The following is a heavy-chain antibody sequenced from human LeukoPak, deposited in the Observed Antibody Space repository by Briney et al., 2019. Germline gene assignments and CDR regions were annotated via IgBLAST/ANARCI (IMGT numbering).Heavy chain of an antibody. CDR3: TRAEMVTILSHYGMDV. D-gene: IGHD5-24*01. CDR2: IRRQSYGETT. J-gene: IGHJ6*02. CDR1: GFTVGDYR. V-gene: IGHV3-49*04. Sequence: GGSLRLSCTASGFTVGDYRMTWVRQAPGKGLEWVGFIRRQSYGETTDYAASVSGRFTISRDDSKTIAYMQMNSLKTEDTAVYFCTRAEMVTILSHYGMDVSGQGTTVTVSS.